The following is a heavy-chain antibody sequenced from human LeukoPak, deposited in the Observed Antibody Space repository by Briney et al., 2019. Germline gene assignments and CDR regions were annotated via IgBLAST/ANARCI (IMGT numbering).Heavy chain of an antibody. CDR2: ISYDGSNK. J-gene: IGHJ4*02. Sequence: SCKTSGYTFTSYGMHWVRQAPGKGLEWVAVISYDGSNKYYADSVKGRFTISRDNSKNTLYLQMNSLRAEDTAVYYCAKGEAAADYWGQGTLVTVSS. CDR1: GYTFTSYG. V-gene: IGHV3-30*18. D-gene: IGHD6-13*01. CDR3: AKGEAAADY.